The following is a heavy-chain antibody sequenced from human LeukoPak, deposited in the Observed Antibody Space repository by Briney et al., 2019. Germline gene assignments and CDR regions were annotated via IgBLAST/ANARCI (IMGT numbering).Heavy chain of an antibody. V-gene: IGHV1-18*01. CDR3: ARAADYGDRFDP. D-gene: IGHD4-17*01. CDR1: GGTFSSYA. CDR2: ISAYNGNT. J-gene: IGHJ5*02. Sequence: ASVKVSCKASGGTFSSYAISWVRQAPGQGLEWMGWISAYNGNTNYAQKLQGRVTMTTDTSTSTAYMELRSLRSDDTAVYYCARAADYGDRFDPWGQGTLVTVSS.